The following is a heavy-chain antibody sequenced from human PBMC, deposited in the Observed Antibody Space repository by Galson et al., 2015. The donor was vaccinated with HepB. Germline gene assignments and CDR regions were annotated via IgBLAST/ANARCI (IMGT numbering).Heavy chain of an antibody. J-gene: IGHJ6*03. CDR1: GYTFTSYA. CDR2: INAGNGNT. CDR3: ARVLQPYNSYYYYYYYMDV. V-gene: IGHV1-3*01. D-gene: IGHD1-1*01. Sequence: SVKVSCKASGYTFTSYAMHWVRQAPGQRLEWMGWINAGNGNTKYSQKFQGRVTITRDTSASTAYMELSSLRSEDTAVYYCARVLQPYNSYYYYYYYMDVWGKGTTVTVSS.